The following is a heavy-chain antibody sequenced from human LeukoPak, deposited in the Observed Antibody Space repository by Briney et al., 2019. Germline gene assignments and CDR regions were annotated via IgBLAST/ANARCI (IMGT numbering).Heavy chain of an antibody. CDR2: IRGSGGST. CDR3: AKVPFGCSSTSCYEDY. D-gene: IGHD2-2*01. Sequence: GGSLRLSCAASGFTFSSYGMSWVRQAPGKGLEWVSAIRGSGGSTYYADSVKGRFTISRDNSKNTLYLQMNSLRAEDTAVYYCAKVPFGCSSTSCYEDYWGQGTLVTVSS. V-gene: IGHV3-23*01. J-gene: IGHJ4*02. CDR1: GFTFSSYG.